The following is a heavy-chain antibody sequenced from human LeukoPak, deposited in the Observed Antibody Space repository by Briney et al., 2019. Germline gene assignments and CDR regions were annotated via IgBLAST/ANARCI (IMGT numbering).Heavy chain of an antibody. CDR1: GGSISSYY. CDR3: ARAPYYYYMDV. V-gene: IGHV4-59*01. CDR2: IYYSGST. J-gene: IGHJ6*03. Sequence: SETLSLTCTVSGGSISSYYWSWIRQPPGKGLEWIGYIYYSGSTNYNPSLKSRVTISVDTSKNQFSLKLSSVTAADTAVYYCARAPYYYYMDVWGKGTTVTISS.